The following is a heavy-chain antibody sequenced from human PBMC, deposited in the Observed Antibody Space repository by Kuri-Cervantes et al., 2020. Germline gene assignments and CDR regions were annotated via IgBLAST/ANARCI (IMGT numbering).Heavy chain of an antibody. CDR3: ARGVKERAFDI. J-gene: IGHJ3*02. D-gene: IGHD3-10*01. Sequence: SETLSLTCTVSGGSISSGDYYWSWIRQPPGKGLEWIGYIYYSGSTYYNPSLKSRVTISVDTSKNQFSLKLSSVTAADTAVYYCARGVKERAFDIWGRGTMVTVSS. CDR1: GGSISSGDYY. CDR2: IYYSGST. V-gene: IGHV4-30-4*02.